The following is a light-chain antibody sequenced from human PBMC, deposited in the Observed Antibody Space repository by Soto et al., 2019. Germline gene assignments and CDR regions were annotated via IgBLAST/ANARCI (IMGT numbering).Light chain of an antibody. CDR3: MQGGRRPYT. CDR2: KVS. Sequence: DVVLTQSPLSLPVTLGQPASISCRSSQSPVTSDGNTYLNWFHQRPGQSPRRLIYKVSNRDSGVPERFGGSGSGTEFTLIISRVEGEDVGVYYCMQGGRRPYTFAQGTKLEI. J-gene: IGKJ2*01. CDR1: QSPVTSDGNTY. V-gene: IGKV2-30*01.